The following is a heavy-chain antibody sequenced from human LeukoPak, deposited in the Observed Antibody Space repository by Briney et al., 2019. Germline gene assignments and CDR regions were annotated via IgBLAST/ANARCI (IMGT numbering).Heavy chain of an antibody. CDR3: ARAVGSYYDYVWGSYRLDAFDI. D-gene: IGHD3-16*02. CDR1: GGSISSYY. CDR2: IYYSGST. J-gene: IGHJ3*02. V-gene: IGHV4-59*01. Sequence: PSETLSLTCTVSGGSISSYYWSWIRQPPGKGLEWIGYIYYSGSTNYNPSLKSRVTISVDTSKNQFSLKLSSVTAADTAVYYCARAVGSYYDYVWGSYRLDAFDIWGQGTMVTVSS.